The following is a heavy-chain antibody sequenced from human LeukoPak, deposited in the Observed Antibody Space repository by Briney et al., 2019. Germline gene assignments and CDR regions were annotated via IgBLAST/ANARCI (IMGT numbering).Heavy chain of an antibody. CDR2: VYYNGGT. J-gene: IGHJ4*02. V-gene: IGHV4-31*03. D-gene: IGHD5-12*01. CDR3: ARVGNGYDYADY. CDR1: GGSISSGGYY. Sequence: SETLSLTCTVSGGSISSGGYYWSWIRQHPGKGLEWIWYVYYNGGTDYTPSLKSRVTISVDTSKNHFSLRLTSVTAADTAVYYCARVGNGYDYADYWGQGTLVTVSS.